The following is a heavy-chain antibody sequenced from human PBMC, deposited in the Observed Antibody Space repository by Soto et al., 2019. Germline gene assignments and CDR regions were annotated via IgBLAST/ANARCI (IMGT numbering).Heavy chain of an antibody. V-gene: IGHV3-21*01. D-gene: IGHD4-17*01. Sequence: EVRLVESGGGLVKPGGSLRLSCAASGFTFSSYTMNWVRQAPGKGLEWASSISSGSSYIYYADSVKGRFTISRDNANNSLYLQMNSLRAVDTALYYCARGSDYGDYTYWGQGTLVTVSS. CDR3: ARGSDYGDYTY. CDR1: GFTFSSYT. CDR2: ISSGSSYI. J-gene: IGHJ4*02.